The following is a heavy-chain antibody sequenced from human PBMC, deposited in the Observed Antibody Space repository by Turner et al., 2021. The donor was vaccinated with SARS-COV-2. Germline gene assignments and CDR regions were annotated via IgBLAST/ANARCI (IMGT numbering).Heavy chain of an antibody. CDR2: IYSGGST. CDR3: ARDLNYYGMDV. V-gene: IGHV3-53*04. CDR1: GFTDSSHY. Sequence: EVQLVESGGGLVQPGGSLRLSCAASGFTDSSHYMSWVRQAPGKGLEWVSLIYSGGSTYYADSVKGRFTISRHNSKNTLYLQMNSLRAEDTAVYYCARDLNYYGMDVWGQGTTVTVSS. J-gene: IGHJ6*02. D-gene: IGHD3-9*01.